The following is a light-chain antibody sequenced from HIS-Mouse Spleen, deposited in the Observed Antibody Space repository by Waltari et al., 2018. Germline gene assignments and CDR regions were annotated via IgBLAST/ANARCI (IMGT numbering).Light chain of an antibody. V-gene: IGLV3-10*01. CDR2: EDS. J-gene: IGLJ2*01. Sequence: SYELTQTPSVTVSPGQTARITCSGDALPTKYAYWYQQKSGQAPFLVIYEDSKRPPGIPERFSGSSSGTMATLTISGAQVEDEAEYYCYSTDSSGNHRVFGGGTKLTVL. CDR3: YSTDSSGNHRV. CDR1: ALPTKY.